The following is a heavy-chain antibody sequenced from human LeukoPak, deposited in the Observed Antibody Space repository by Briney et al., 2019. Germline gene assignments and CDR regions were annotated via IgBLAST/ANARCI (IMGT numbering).Heavy chain of an antibody. D-gene: IGHD2-2*01. CDR3: AGSGDIVVVPSVFDP. J-gene: IGHJ5*02. CDR2: IYYSGST. V-gene: IGHV4-59*01. Sequence: SETLSLTCTVSGGSISSYYWSWIRQPPGKGLEWIGYIYYSGSTNYNPSLKSRVTISVDTSKNQFSLKLSSVTAADTAVYYCAGSGDIVVVPSVFDPWGQGTLVTVSS. CDR1: GGSISSYY.